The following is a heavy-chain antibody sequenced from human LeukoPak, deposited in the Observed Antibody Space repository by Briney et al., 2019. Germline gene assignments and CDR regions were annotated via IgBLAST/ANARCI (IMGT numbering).Heavy chain of an antibody. CDR2: ISPSGGST. CDR3: ARGGYGRGGAFDI. V-gene: IGHV1-46*01. CDR1: GYTFTSNY. Sequence: GASVKVSCKAFGYTFTSNYMHWVRQAPGQGLEWMGVISPSGGSTTYAQKFQGRVTMTRDMSTSTVYMELSSLRSEDTAVYYCARGGYGRGGAFDIWGQGTMVTVSS. J-gene: IGHJ3*02. D-gene: IGHD5-18*01.